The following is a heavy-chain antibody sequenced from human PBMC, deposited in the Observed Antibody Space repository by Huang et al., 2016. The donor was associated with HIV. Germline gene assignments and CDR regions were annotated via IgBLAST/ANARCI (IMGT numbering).Heavy chain of an antibody. CDR1: GYTFTNYD. V-gene: IGHV1-8*01. CDR2: MNPKSGNV. D-gene: IGHD3-10*01. Sequence: QIQLAQSGAEVKKPGASVKVSCKASGYTFTNYDINWVRQDSGQGREWRGWMNPKSGNVGYTKKFQGRVAILRNSSINTSYLEVTSLTSEDTAVYYCARGFGINYNHEAFDVWGQGTMVTVSS. J-gene: IGHJ3*01. CDR3: ARGFGINYNHEAFDV.